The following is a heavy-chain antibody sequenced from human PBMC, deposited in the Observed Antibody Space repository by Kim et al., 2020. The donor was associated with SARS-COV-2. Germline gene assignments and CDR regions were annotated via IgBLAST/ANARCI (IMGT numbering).Heavy chain of an antibody. CDR2: ISSSGSSI. J-gene: IGHJ6*02. V-gene: IGHV3-48*02. CDR1: GFIFGSYA. CDR3: ARVSGWHQLDHIYAMDV. Sequence: GGSLRLSCEGSGFIFGSYAMNWVRQAPGKGLEWISYISSSGSSINIADSVEGRFTVSRDNAKNSLHLQMNSLTDADTAVYYCARVSGWHQLDHIYAMDVWGQGTTVTVS. D-gene: IGHD1-1*01.